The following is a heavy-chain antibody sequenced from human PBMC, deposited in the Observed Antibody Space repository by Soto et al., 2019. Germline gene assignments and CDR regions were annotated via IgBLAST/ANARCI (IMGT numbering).Heavy chain of an antibody. CDR3: AKENAFLGLVVTNWFDP. V-gene: IGHV3-23*01. Sequence: WGSLRFSCAASGFTFTSYAMSWVRQAPGRGLECVSIISGSGGSTFYADCVKGRFTISRDNSKNTLYLQMNSLRPEDTAVYYCAKENAFLGLVVTNWFDPWGQGTLVTVSS. CDR2: ISGSGGST. CDR1: GFTFTSYA. J-gene: IGHJ5*02. D-gene: IGHD3-3*01.